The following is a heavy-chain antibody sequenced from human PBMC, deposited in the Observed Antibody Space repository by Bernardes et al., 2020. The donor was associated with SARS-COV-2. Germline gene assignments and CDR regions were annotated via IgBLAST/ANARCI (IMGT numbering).Heavy chain of an antibody. V-gene: IGHV3-30*18. CDR1: GFTFSSYG. D-gene: IGHD3-3*01. CDR2: ISYDGSTK. Sequence: GGSLRLSCAASGFTFSSYGMHWVRQAPGKGLEWVAVISYDGSTKYYADSVKGRFTISRDNSKNTLYLQMNSLRAEDTAVYYCAKDLTYYDFWSGYFPEPKPYYYYGRDVWGQGTTVTVSS. CDR3: AKDLTYYDFWSGYFPEPKPYYYYGRDV. J-gene: IGHJ6*02.